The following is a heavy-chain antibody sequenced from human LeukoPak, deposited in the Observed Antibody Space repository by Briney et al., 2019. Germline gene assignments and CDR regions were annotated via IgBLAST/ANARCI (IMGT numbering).Heavy chain of an antibody. CDR1: GFTLRTCS. CDR3: ASYYYESSGSYWYYGMDV. Sequence: GGSLRLSCAASGFTLRTCSMNWVRQAPGKGLEWVSCISGSSSFIYYSDSVKGRFTISRDNAKNSVYLQMNSLRAEDTAVYYCASYYYESSGSYWYYGMDVWGQGTTVTVSS. CDR2: ISGSSSFI. D-gene: IGHD3-22*01. V-gene: IGHV3-21*01. J-gene: IGHJ6*02.